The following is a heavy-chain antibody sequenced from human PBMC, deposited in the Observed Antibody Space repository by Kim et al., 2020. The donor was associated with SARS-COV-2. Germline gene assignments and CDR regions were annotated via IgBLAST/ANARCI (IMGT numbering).Heavy chain of an antibody. CDR3: AREDYDILTGSPYYYYYYYMDV. Sequence: ASVKVSCKASGGTFSSYAISWVRQAPGQGLEWMGRIIPILGIANYAQKFQGRVTITADKSTSTAYMELSSLRSEDTAVYYCAREDYDILTGSPYYYYYYYMDVWGKGTTVTVSS. CDR2: IIPILGIA. CDR1: GGTFSSYA. V-gene: IGHV1-69*04. J-gene: IGHJ6*03. D-gene: IGHD3-9*01.